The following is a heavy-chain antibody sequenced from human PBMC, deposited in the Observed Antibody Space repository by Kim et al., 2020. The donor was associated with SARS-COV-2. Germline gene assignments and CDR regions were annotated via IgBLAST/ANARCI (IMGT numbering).Heavy chain of an antibody. Sequence: SETLSLTCTVSGGSISSGSYYWSWIRQPAGKGLEWIGRIYTSGSTNYNPSLKSRVTISVDTSKNQFSLKLSSVTAADTAVYYCARDEDQNDSSLTPWGQGTLVTVSS. D-gene: IGHD6-13*01. CDR3: ARDEDQNDSSLTP. J-gene: IGHJ5*02. V-gene: IGHV4-61*02. CDR1: GGSISSGSYY. CDR2: IYTSGST.